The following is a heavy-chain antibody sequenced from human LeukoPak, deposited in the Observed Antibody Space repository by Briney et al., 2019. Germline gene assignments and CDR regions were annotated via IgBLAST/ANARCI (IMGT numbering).Heavy chain of an antibody. CDR1: GFNFDNAW. V-gene: IGHV3-15*07. D-gene: IGHD5-12*01. Sequence: GGSLRLSCATSGFNFDNAWMNWVRQAPGKGLEWVGRIRSNSDGGAIDYAAPVKGRFALSRDDSKNTLYLQMNSLQTEDTAMYYCTTASGGYDSEFYYGMDVWGQGTTVTVSS. J-gene: IGHJ6*02. CDR2: IRSNSDGGAI. CDR3: TTASGGYDSEFYYGMDV.